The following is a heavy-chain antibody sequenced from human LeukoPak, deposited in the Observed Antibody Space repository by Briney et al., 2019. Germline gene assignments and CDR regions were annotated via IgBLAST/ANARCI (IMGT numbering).Heavy chain of an antibody. CDR1: GGSISSSSYY. D-gene: IGHD6-19*01. CDR2: IYYSGST. J-gene: IGHJ3*02. Sequence: PSETLSLTCTVSGGSISSSSYYWGWIRQPPGKGLEWIGSIYYSGSTYYNPSLKSRVTISVDTSKNQFSLKLSSVTAADTAVYYCARHVLAVATDDAFDIWGQGTMVTVSS. CDR3: ARHVLAVATDDAFDI. V-gene: IGHV4-39*01.